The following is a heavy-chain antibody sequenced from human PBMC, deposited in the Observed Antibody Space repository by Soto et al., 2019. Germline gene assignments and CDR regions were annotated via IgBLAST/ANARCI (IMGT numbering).Heavy chain of an antibody. J-gene: IGHJ4*02. CDR3: ARSRLTAYDSSGYYYPLVY. Sequence: EVQLVESGGGLVQPGGSLRLSCAASGFTFSSYSMNWVRQAPGKGLEWVSYISSSSSTIYYADSVKGRFTISRDNAKNSLYLQMNSLRDEDTAVYYCARSRLTAYDSSGYYYPLVYWGQGTLVTVSS. CDR1: GFTFSSYS. D-gene: IGHD3-22*01. V-gene: IGHV3-48*02. CDR2: ISSSSSTI.